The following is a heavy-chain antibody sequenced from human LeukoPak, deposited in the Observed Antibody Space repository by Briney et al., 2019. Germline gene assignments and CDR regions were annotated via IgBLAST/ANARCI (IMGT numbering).Heavy chain of an antibody. J-gene: IGHJ5*02. Sequence: GGSLRLSCAASGFTFSSYSMNWVRQAPGKGLEWVSYISSSSSTIYYADSVKGRFTISRDNAKNSLYLQMNSLRAEDTAVYYCARGHKSESGWLQLSWGQGTLVTVSS. CDR2: ISSSSSTI. CDR1: GFTFSSYS. D-gene: IGHD5-24*01. V-gene: IGHV3-48*01. CDR3: ARGHKSESGWLQLS.